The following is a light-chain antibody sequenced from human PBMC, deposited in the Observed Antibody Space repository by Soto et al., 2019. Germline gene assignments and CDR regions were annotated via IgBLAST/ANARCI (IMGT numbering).Light chain of an antibody. Sequence: EMELTQSPDTLSLSPRERATLSCRASQSVSSSYLAWYQQIPGQAPRLLIYGASSRATGIPDRFSGSGSGADFSLTISRLEPEDFAVYYCQQYGVSPRTFGQGTKVDIK. V-gene: IGKV3-20*01. J-gene: IGKJ1*01. CDR1: QSVSSSY. CDR3: QQYGVSPRT. CDR2: GAS.